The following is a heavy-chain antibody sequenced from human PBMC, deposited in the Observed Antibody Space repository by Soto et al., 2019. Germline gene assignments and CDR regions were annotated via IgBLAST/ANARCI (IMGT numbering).Heavy chain of an antibody. CDR2: RNTNSGNT. D-gene: IGHD3-10*01. Sequence: ASVKVSCKASGYTFTSYDINWVRQATGQGLEWMGWRNTNSGNTGYAQKFQGRVTMTRNTSISTAYMELSSVRSEDTAVYYCAGEITMVRGSDAVDIWGKGTMVT. CDR1: GYTFTSYD. J-gene: IGHJ3*02. CDR3: AGEITMVRGSDAVDI. V-gene: IGHV1-8*01.